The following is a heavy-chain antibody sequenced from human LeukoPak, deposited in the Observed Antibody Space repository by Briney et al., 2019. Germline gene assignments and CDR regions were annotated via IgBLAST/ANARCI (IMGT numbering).Heavy chain of an antibody. D-gene: IGHD1-26*01. J-gene: IGHJ4*02. CDR3: AKAVGATTIYYFDY. CDR1: GFTFSSYS. CDR2: ISSSSSTI. V-gene: IGHV3-48*01. Sequence: GGSLRLSCAAAGFTFSSYSMIWVRQAPGKGLEWVSYISSSSSTIYYADSVKGRFTISRDNSKNTLYLQMNSLRAEDTAVYYCAKAVGATTIYYFDYWGQGTLVTVSS.